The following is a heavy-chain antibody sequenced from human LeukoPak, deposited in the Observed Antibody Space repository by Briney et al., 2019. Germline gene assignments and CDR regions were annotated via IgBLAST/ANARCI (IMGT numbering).Heavy chain of an antibody. Sequence: ASETLSLTCTVSGGSISSYYWSWIRQPPGKGLEWIGCIYYSGSTNYNPSLKSRVTISVDTSKNQFSLKLSSVTAADTAVYYCARFGSNPYYFDYWGQGTLVTVSS. V-gene: IGHV4-59*08. J-gene: IGHJ4*02. D-gene: IGHD3-10*01. CDR1: GGSISSYY. CDR2: IYYSGST. CDR3: ARFGSNPYYFDY.